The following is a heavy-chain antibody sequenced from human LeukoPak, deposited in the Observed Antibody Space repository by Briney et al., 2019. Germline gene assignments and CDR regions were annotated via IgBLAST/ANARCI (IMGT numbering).Heavy chain of an antibody. Sequence: GGSLRLSCAASGFTFSSYEMNWVRQAPGKGLEWVSYISSSGSTIYYADSVKGRFTISRDNAKTSLYLKMNSLRAEDTAVYYCARAPVKSDIVVAPEGYWGQGTLVTVSS. D-gene: IGHD2-2*01. CDR1: GFTFSSYE. V-gene: IGHV3-48*03. J-gene: IGHJ4*02. CDR3: ARAPVKSDIVVAPEGY. CDR2: ISSSGSTI.